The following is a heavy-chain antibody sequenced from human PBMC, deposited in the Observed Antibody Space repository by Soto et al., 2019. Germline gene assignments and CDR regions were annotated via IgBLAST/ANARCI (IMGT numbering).Heavy chain of an antibody. D-gene: IGHD2-15*01. CDR2: IGPAGDT. V-gene: IGHV3-13*01. J-gene: IGHJ4*02. Sequence: GGSLRLSCAASGFTFSSYDMHWVRQATGKGLEWVSAIGPAGDTYYPGSVKGRFTISRDNSKNTLYLQMNSLRAEDTAVYYCAKEEGKGSNTIDYWGQGTLVTVS. CDR3: AKEEGKGSNTIDY. CDR1: GFTFSSYD.